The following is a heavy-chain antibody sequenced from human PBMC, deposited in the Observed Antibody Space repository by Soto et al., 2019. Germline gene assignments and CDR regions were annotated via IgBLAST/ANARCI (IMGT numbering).Heavy chain of an antibody. J-gene: IGHJ4*02. D-gene: IGHD6-13*01. CDR1: GFTFSSYG. V-gene: IGHV3-33*01. CDR3: ARDLPKYSSRHPPGLY. CDR2: IWYDGSNK. Sequence: GGSLRLSCAASGFTFSSYGMHWVREAPGKGLEWVAVIWYDGSNKYYADSVKGRFTISRDNSKNTLYLQMNSLRAEDTAVYYCARDLPKYSSRHPPGLYWGQGTLVTVSS.